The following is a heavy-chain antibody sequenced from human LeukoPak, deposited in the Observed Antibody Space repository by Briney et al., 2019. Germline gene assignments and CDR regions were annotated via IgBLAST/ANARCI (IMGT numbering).Heavy chain of an antibody. CDR1: GFTFSSSA. CDR3: VKPSGYSGYGYFFDN. CDR2: IVSNGGST. V-gene: IGHV3-64D*06. D-gene: IGHD5-12*01. Sequence: GGSLRLSCSASGFTFSSSAMHWARQAPGKGLEYVSAIVSNGGSTYYADSVKGRFTISRDNSKNTLYLQMSSLRAEDTAVYYCVKPSGYSGYGYFFDNWGQGTLVTVSS. J-gene: IGHJ4*02.